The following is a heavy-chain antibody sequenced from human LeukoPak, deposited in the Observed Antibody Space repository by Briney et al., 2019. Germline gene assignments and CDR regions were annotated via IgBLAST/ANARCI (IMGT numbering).Heavy chain of an antibody. CDR3: ARGAGYDDAFDI. Sequence: GGSLRLSCAVSGFTVSGNYMSWVRQAPGKGLEWVSSISSSSSYIYYADSVKGRFTISRDNAKNSLYLQMNSLRAEDTAVYYCARGAGYDDAFDIWGQGTMVTVSS. CDR2: ISSSSSYI. J-gene: IGHJ3*02. V-gene: IGHV3-21*01. CDR1: GFTVSGNY. D-gene: IGHD5-12*01.